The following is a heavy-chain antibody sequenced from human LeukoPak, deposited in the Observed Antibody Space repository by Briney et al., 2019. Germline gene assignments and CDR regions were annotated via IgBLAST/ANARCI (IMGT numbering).Heavy chain of an antibody. J-gene: IGHJ6*02. CDR1: GFTFSSYG. Sequence: GRSRRLSCAASGFTFSSYGMHWVRQAPGKGLEWVAVIWYDGSNKYYADSVKGRFTISRDNSKNTLYLQMNSLRVEDTAVYYFARGRGGQYSGYDCLDVWGQGTTVTVSS. CDR3: ARGRGGQYSGYDCLDV. D-gene: IGHD5-12*01. V-gene: IGHV3-33*01. CDR2: IWYDGSNK.